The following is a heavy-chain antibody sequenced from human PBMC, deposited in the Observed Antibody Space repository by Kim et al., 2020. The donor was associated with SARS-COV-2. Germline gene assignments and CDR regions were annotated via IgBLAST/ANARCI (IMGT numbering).Heavy chain of an antibody. CDR3: VSPGVGNHQQLFDN. CDR2: ISSTGNSI. V-gene: IGHV3-21*06. D-gene: IGHD2-2*01. CDR1: GFTFTTSS. J-gene: IGHJ4*02. Sequence: GGSLRLSCAASGFTFTTSSMNWVRQAPGKGLEWVSSISSTGNSIYYADSVKGRFTISRDDPKNSLYLQMHSLRADDTAVYYCVSPGVGNHQQLFDNWGQGTLVTVSS.